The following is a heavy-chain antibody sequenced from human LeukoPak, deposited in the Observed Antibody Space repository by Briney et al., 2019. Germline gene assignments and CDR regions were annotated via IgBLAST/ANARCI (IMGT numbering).Heavy chain of an antibody. Sequence: GGSLRLSCTASRFTFTSYWMTWVRQAPGRGLGWVANINRDGSEIYYLDSVKGRFTISRDNAKNSLYLQMNGLRGEDTAVYYCARAYEYSSGWFRNDYWGQGTLVTVSS. V-gene: IGHV3-7*01. CDR3: ARAYEYSSGWFRNDY. CDR2: INRDGSEI. J-gene: IGHJ4*02. CDR1: RFTFTSYW. D-gene: IGHD6-19*01.